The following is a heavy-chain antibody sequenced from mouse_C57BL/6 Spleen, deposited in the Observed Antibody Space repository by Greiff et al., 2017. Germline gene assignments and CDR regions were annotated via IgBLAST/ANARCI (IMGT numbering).Heavy chain of an antibody. V-gene: IGHV1-81*01. CDR2: FYPRSGNT. CDR1: GYTFSSYG. J-gene: IGHJ1*03. Sequence: HVQLTESGAELARPGASVTLSCKASGYTFSSYGISWVKQRTGQGLEWIGEFYPRSGNTFYNEKFKGKATLTADKSSSTAYMELRSLTSEDSAVAFCARCLLGYFDVWGTGTTVTVSS. D-gene: IGHD2-1*01. CDR3: ARCLLGYFDV.